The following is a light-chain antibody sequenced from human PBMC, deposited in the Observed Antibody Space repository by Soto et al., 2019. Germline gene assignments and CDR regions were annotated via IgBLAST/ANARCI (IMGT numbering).Light chain of an antibody. V-gene: IGKV4-1*01. J-gene: IGKJ2*01. Sequence: DIVMTQSPDSLAVSLGERATINCKSSQSVLYSSNNKNYLAWYQQKPGQPPKLLISWASARESGVPDRFSGSGSGTDFTLTISSLQAEDVAVYYCQQYYSTPTFGQGTKLEI. CDR3: QQYYSTPT. CDR1: QSVLYSSNNKNY. CDR2: WAS.